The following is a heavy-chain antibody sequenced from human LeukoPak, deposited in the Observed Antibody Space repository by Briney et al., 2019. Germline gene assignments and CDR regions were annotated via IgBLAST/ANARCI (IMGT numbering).Heavy chain of an antibody. J-gene: IGHJ4*02. CDR3: ARRGYSYGL. CDR2: INHSGST. D-gene: IGHD5-18*01. CDR1: GVSFSGYY. V-gene: IGHV4-34*01. Sequence: SETLSLTCAVYGVSFSGYYWSWIRQPPGKGLEWIGEINHSGSTSYNPSLKSRVTISVDTSKKQFSLKLSSVTAADTAVYYCARRGYSYGLWGQGTLVTVSS.